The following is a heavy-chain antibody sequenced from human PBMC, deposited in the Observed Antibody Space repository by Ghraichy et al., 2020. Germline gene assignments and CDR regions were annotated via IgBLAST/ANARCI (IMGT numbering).Heavy chain of an antibody. CDR2: ISGDNGDT. CDR1: GDTSRKYN. J-gene: IGHJ4*02. V-gene: IGHV1-18*01. CDR3: ARSMGDLSTFDH. D-gene: IGHD1-1*01. Sequence: ASVKVSCKASGDTSRKYNITWVRQAPGQGLEWMGWISGDNGDTHYARKFEERVTLVIDTNTKTASMLLRSLTFDDTAVYFCARSMGDLSTFDHWGQGTLVTVSS.